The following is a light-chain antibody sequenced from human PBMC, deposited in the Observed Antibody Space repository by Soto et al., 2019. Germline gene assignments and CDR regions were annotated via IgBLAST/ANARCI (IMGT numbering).Light chain of an antibody. CDR3: QQYNDWPWA. V-gene: IGKV3-15*01. Sequence: EIVMTQSPATLSVSPGERATLSCRASQSVSSNLAWHQHSPGQAPRLLIYGASTRATGIPARFSGSGSGTDFTLTISSLQSEDFAVYYCQQYNDWPWAFGQGTKVEIK. CDR1: QSVSSN. J-gene: IGKJ1*01. CDR2: GAS.